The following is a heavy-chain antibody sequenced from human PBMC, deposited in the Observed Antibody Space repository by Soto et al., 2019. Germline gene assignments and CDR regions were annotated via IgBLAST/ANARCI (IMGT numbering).Heavy chain of an antibody. Sequence: SVKVSCKASGGTFSSYRINWVRQAPGQGLEWVGGLVPIYRTADYAQKLQGRVTITADESARTSYMELRSLKSQDTAVYYCVRDSGAKLSSSWGQGTLVTVSS. D-gene: IGHD6-13*01. V-gene: IGHV1-69*13. J-gene: IGHJ4*02. CDR2: LVPIYRTA. CDR3: VRDSGAKLSSS. CDR1: GGTFSSYR.